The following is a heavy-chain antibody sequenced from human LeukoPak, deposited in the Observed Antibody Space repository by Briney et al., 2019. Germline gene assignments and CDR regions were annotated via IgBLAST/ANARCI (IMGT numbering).Heavy chain of an antibody. CDR1: GFSFNSYA. V-gene: IGHV3-33*01. D-gene: IGHD3-16*01. CDR3: ARGGTTGNWFDP. Sequence: GGSLILSCVASGFSFNSYAMHWVRQTPGKGLEWVATIWHDGSDHRYVDSVRGRFTISRDNSKDTVYLQMNDLRVEDTAIYYCARGGTTGNWFDPWGQGILVTVSS. CDR2: IWHDGSDH. J-gene: IGHJ5*02.